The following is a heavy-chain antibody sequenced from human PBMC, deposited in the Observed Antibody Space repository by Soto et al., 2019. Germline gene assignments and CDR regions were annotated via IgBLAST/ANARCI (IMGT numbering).Heavy chain of an antibody. CDR3: ARALDTVTTPYYYYGMDV. CDR1: GGTFSSYA. V-gene: IGHV1-69*13. J-gene: IGHJ6*02. CDR2: IIPIFGTA. Sequence: SVKVSCKASGGTFSSYAISWVRQAPGQGLEWMGGIIPIFGTANYAQKFQGRVTITADESTSTAYMELSSLRSEDTAVYYCARALDTVTTPYYYYGMDVWGQGTTVTVSS. D-gene: IGHD4-4*01.